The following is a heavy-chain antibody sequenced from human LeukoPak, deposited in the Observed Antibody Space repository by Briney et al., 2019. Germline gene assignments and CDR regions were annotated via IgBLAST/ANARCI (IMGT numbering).Heavy chain of an antibody. Sequence: GGSLRLSCAASGFTFSDFYMSWVRQAPGKGLEWVANINKDGSEEKYVDSVKGRFTIFRDNAKNSLYLQMSSLRADDTAVYYCARWPHCQDFWGRGTRVTVSS. V-gene: IGHV3-7*03. CDR3: ARWPHCQDF. CDR1: GFTFSDFY. CDR2: INKDGSEE. J-gene: IGHJ4*02.